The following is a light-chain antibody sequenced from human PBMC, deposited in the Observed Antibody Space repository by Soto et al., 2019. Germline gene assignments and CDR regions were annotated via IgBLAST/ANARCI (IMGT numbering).Light chain of an antibody. CDR2: AAS. CDR1: QSISSW. CDR3: PRLLSYPIT. J-gene: IGKJ5*01. V-gene: IGKV1-5*01. Sequence: IQITQYPSTLSSSIGYRVTITFRSSQSISSWLAWYQQKPGKAPKLLIYAASTLQSGVPLRFSGSGSGTSFTLTICSLQPEDFATYYCPRLLSYPITFGQGTRQEIK.